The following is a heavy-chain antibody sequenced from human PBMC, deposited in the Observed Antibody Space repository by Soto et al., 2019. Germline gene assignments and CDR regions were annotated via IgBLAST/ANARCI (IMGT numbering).Heavy chain of an antibody. D-gene: IGHD6-13*01. CDR3: ATVAAAAVEKNWFDP. CDR2: INHSGST. CDR1: GGSFSGYY. J-gene: IGHJ5*02. V-gene: IGHV4-34*01. Sequence: QVQLQQWGAGLLKPSETLSLTCAVYGGSFSGYYWSWIRQPPGKGLEWIGEINHSGSTNYNPSLKSRVTISVDTSKNQFSLKLSSVTDADTAVYYCATVAAAAVEKNWFDPWGQGTLVTVSS.